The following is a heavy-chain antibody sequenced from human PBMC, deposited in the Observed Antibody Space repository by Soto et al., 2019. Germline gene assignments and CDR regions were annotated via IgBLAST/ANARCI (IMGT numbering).Heavy chain of an antibody. CDR2: INHSGST. J-gene: IGHJ5*02. Sequence: SETLSLTCAVYGGSFSGYYGSWIRQPPGKGLEWIGEINHSGSTNYNPSLKSRVTISVDTSKNQFSLKLSSVTAADTAVYYCARVPLGDPWGQGTLVTVSS. V-gene: IGHV4-34*01. CDR3: ARVPLGDP. CDR1: GGSFSGYY.